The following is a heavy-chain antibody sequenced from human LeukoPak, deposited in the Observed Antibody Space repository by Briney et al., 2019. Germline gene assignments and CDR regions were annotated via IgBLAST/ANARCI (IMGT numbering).Heavy chain of an antibody. Sequence: GESLKISCKGSGHTFTSHWISWVRQMPGKGLEWMGWIDPRNSNSKYTPSSQGHVTMSIDKSITTAYLQWFSLEASDTATYYCARAATVTGRWYFDRWGRGTPVIVSS. CDR3: ARAATVTGRWYFDR. D-gene: IGHD4-17*01. V-gene: IGHV5-10-1*01. J-gene: IGHJ2*01. CDR1: GHTFTSHW. CDR2: IDPRNSNS.